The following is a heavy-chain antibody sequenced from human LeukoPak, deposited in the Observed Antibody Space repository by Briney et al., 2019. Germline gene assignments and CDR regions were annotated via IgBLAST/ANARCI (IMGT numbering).Heavy chain of an antibody. CDR3: ARDPGIVGAPRCFHY. D-gene: IGHD1-26*01. Sequence: AASVKVSCKASGYTFTGYYMHWVRQAPGQGPEWMGWINPNSGGTNYAQKFQGRVTMTRDTSISTAYMELSRLRSDDTAVYYCARDPGIVGAPRCFHYGGQGTLVTVSS. CDR2: INPNSGGT. V-gene: IGHV1-2*02. CDR1: GYTFTGYY. J-gene: IGHJ4*02.